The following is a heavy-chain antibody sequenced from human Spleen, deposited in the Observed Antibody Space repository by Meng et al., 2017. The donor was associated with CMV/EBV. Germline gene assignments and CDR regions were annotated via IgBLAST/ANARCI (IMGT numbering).Heavy chain of an antibody. D-gene: IGHD6-6*01. V-gene: IGHV4-31*03. Sequence: TVSRGSISSGGYYWSWIRQHPGKGLEWIGYIYYSGSTYYNPSLKSRVTISVDTSKNQFSLKLSSVTAADTAVYYCARENSSSVGFDYWGQGTLVTVSS. CDR2: IYYSGST. J-gene: IGHJ4*02. CDR1: RGSISSGGYY. CDR3: ARENSSSVGFDY.